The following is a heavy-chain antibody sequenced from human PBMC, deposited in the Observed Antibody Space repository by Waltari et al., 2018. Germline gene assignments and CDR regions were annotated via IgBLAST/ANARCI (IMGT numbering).Heavy chain of an antibody. CDR1: GFTFSSYW. CDR2: IKQDGSEK. V-gene: IGHV3-7*01. CDR3: ARDLTLQLGGSAFDI. J-gene: IGHJ3*02. Sequence: EVQLVESGGGLVQPGGSLRLSCAASGFTFSSYWMSWVRQAPGKGLEWVANIKQDGSEKYYVDSVKGRFTISRDNAKNSLYLQMNSLRAEDTAVYYCARDLTLQLGGSAFDIWGQGTMVTVSS. D-gene: IGHD6-13*01.